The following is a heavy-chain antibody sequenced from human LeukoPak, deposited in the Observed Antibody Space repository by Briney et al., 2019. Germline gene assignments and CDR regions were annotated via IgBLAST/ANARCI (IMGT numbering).Heavy chain of an antibody. CDR3: ARGGGTKFGEFYYYYGMDV. J-gene: IGHJ6*02. D-gene: IGHD3-10*01. Sequence: ASVKVSCKASGYTFTSYDINWVRQATGQGLEWMGWMNPNSGNTGYAQKFQGRVTMTRNTSISTAYMELSSLRSEDTAVYYCARGGGTKFGEFYYYYGMDVWGQGTTVTVSS. CDR1: GYTFTSYD. CDR2: MNPNSGNT. V-gene: IGHV1-8*01.